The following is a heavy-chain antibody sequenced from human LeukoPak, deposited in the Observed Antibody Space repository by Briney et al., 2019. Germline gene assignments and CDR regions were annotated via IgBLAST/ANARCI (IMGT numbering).Heavy chain of an antibody. CDR1: GGSISSGGYY. Sequence: SQTLSLTCTVSGGSISSGGYYWSWIRQHPGKGLEWIGYIYYSGSTYYNPTLKSRVTISVDTSKNQFSLKLSSVTAADTAVYYCARTVLLWFGELLGGWFDPWGQGTLVTVSS. V-gene: IGHV4-31*03. J-gene: IGHJ5*02. CDR2: IYYSGST. CDR3: ARTVLLWFGELLGGWFDP. D-gene: IGHD3-10*01.